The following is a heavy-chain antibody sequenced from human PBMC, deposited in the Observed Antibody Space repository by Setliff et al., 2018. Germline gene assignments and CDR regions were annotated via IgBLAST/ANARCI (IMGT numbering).Heavy chain of an antibody. J-gene: IGHJ4*02. CDR1: GFSISSGYY. CDR2: TYYSGST. D-gene: IGHD3-10*01. Sequence: SETLSLTCAVSGFSISSGYYWGWIRQPPGKGLEWIASTYYSGSTYYNPSLKSRVTMSVDTSKNQFSLKLNSVTAADTATYYCARDRSYYASGSFTKWFDYWGQGALVTVSS. CDR3: ARDRSYYASGSFTKWFDY. V-gene: IGHV4-38-2*02.